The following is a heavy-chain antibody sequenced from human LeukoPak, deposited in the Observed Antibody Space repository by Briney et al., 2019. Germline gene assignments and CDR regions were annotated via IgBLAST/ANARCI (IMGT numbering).Heavy chain of an antibody. J-gene: IGHJ4*02. D-gene: IGHD5-24*01. CDR1: GGSISSYY. Sequence: SETLSLTCTVSGGSISSYYWSWIRQLPGKGLEWIGYIYYSGSTNYNPSLKSRVTISVDTSKNQFSLKLSSVTAADTAVYYCARARFVEMAPTYFDYWGQGTVVTVSS. V-gene: IGHV4-59*01. CDR3: ARARFVEMAPTYFDY. CDR2: IYYSGST.